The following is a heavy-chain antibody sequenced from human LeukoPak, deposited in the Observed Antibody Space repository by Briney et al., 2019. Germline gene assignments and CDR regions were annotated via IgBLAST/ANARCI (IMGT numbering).Heavy chain of an antibody. CDR3: ARAYSSSWYFNWFDP. CDR1: GGSISSGRYY. J-gene: IGHJ5*02. Sequence: KASETLSLTCTVSGGSISSGRYYWSWIRQPAGKGLEWIGRIYISGSTNYNPSLKSRVTISVDTSKNQFSLKLSSVTAADTAVYYCARAYSSSWYFNWFDPWGQGTLVTVSS. D-gene: IGHD6-13*01. CDR2: IYISGST. V-gene: IGHV4-61*02.